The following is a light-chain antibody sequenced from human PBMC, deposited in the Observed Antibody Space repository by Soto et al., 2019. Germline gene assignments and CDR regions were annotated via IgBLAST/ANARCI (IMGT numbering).Light chain of an antibody. V-gene: IGLV1-44*01. J-gene: IGLJ2*01. CDR1: SSNIGSNT. CDR2: SNN. Sequence: QSVLTQPPSASGTPGQRVTISCCGSSSNIGSNTVNWYQQLPGTAPKLLIYSNNQRPSGVPDRFSGSKSGTSASLAISGLQSEDEADYYCAAWDDSLNGPVVFGGGTKLTV. CDR3: AAWDDSLNGPVV.